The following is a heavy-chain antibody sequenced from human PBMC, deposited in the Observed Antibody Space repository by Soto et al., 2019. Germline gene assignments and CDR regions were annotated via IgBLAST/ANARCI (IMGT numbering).Heavy chain of an antibody. CDR3: AKIAWVARVCNSSPGCYFDY. Sequence: EVQLLDSGGGLVQPGGSLRLSCAASGFIFSTYTMTWVRQAPGKGLEWVSGISGSGGSTYYADSVKGRFAISRDNSKNTLSLQLNSLSAEDTAVYFCAKIAWVARVCNSSPGCYFDYWGQGAPVTVSS. CDR1: GFIFSTYT. J-gene: IGHJ4*02. CDR2: ISGSGGST. D-gene: IGHD2-21*01. V-gene: IGHV3-23*01.